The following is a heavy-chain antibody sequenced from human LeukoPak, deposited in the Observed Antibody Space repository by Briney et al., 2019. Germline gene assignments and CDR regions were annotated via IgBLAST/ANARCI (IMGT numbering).Heavy chain of an antibody. CDR1: GGSISSGGYY. CDR2: IYYSGST. V-gene: IGHV4-39*07. CDR3: ARGYSSSWSRYNWFDP. J-gene: IGHJ5*02. D-gene: IGHD6-13*01. Sequence: SETLSLTCTVSGGSISSGGYYWGWIRQPPGKGLEWIGSIYYSGSTYYNPSLKSRVTISVDTSKNQFSLKLSSVTAADTAVYYCARGYSSSWSRYNWFDPWGQGTLVTVSS.